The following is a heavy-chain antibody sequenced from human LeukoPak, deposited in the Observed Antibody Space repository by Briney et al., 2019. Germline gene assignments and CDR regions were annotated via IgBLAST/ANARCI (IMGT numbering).Heavy chain of an antibody. Sequence: SETLSLTCTVSGGSISSYYWSWIRQPPGKGLEWIGYIYYSGSTNYNPSLKSRVTISVDTSKNQFSLKLSSVTAADTAVYYCARGPADFWSGYCDYWGQGTLVTVSS. CDR3: ARGPADFWSGYCDY. D-gene: IGHD3-3*01. CDR2: IYYSGST. CDR1: GGSISSYY. V-gene: IGHV4-59*01. J-gene: IGHJ4*02.